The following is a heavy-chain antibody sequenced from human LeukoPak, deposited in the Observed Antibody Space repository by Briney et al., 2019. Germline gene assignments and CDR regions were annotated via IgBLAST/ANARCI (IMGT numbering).Heavy chain of an antibody. J-gene: IGHJ6*02. D-gene: IGHD3-10*01. CDR2: IIPILGIA. V-gene: IGHV1-69*04. Sequence: SVKVSCKASGGTFSSYAISWVRQAPGQGLEWMGRIIPILGIANYAQKFQGRVTITADKSTSTAYMELSSLRSEDTAVYYCARDHYYGSGSENYYYYYGMDVWGQGTTVTVSS. CDR1: GGTFSSYA. CDR3: ARDHYYGSGSENYYYYYGMDV.